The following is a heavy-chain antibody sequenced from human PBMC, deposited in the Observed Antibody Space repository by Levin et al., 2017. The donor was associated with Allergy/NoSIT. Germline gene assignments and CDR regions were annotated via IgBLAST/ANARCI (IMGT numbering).Heavy chain of an antibody. CDR1: GGSISSGGYS. Sequence: SETLSLTCAVSGGSISSGGYSWSWIRQPPGKGLEWIGYIYHTGSTSYNPSLKSRVNISLDRSKNQFSLKLSSVTAADTAVYYCVSEDSGGYRFDYWGQGALVTVSS. V-gene: IGHV4-30-2*01. D-gene: IGHD3-22*01. J-gene: IGHJ4*02. CDR2: IYHTGST. CDR3: VSEDSGGYRFDY.